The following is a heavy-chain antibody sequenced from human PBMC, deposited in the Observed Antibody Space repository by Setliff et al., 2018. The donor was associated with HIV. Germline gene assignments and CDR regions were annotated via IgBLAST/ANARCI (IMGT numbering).Heavy chain of an antibody. J-gene: IGHJ6*03. CDR2: IYYSGST. V-gene: IGHV4-59*08. CDR3: ERQHYYDSSGRNLMDV. D-gene: IGHD3-22*01. CDR1: GDSISNYY. Sequence: SETLSLTCTVSGDSISNYYWSWFRQPPGKELEWIGYIYYSGSTTYNPSLESRVTISIDTSKDQFSLKLSSVTAADTAVYYCERQHYYDSSGRNLMDVWGKGTTVTVSS.